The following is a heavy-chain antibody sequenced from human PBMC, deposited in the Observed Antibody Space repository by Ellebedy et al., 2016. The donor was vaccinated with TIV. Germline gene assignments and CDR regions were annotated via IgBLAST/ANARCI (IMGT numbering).Heavy chain of an antibody. D-gene: IGHD7-27*01. CDR3: ARDMAWGNERMNDAFDI. Sequence: GGSLRLSCAASGFSFSTYSMNWVRQAPGKGLEWVSYISGSSLTKFYADSVKGRFTISRDNAESSLYLQMDSLRVEDTAVYYCARDMAWGNERMNDAFDIWGQGTMVIVSS. CDR2: ISGSSLTK. J-gene: IGHJ3*02. CDR1: GFSFSTYS. V-gene: IGHV3-48*04.